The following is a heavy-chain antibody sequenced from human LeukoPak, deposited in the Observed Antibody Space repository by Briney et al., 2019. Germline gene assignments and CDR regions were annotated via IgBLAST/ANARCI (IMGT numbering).Heavy chain of an antibody. CDR2: ISGSGAYI. V-gene: IGHV3-21*01. D-gene: IGHD3-10*01. Sequence: PGGSLRLSCAASGFTFSGYSMNWVRQAPVEGLEWVSSISGSGAYIYYADSVKGRFTISRDNAKNSLYLQMNSLRAEDTAVYYCARDVGFYYGSGTYTREDALDVWGQGTMVTVSS. CDR3: ARDVGFYYGSGTYTREDALDV. J-gene: IGHJ3*01. CDR1: GFTFSGYS.